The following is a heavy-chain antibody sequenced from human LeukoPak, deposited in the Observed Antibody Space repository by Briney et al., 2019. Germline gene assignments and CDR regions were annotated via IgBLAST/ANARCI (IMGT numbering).Heavy chain of an antibody. D-gene: IGHD6-13*01. Sequence: ASVKVSCKASGYTFTSYGISWVRQAPGQGLEWMGWISAYNGNTNYAQKLQGRVTMTTDTSTSTAYMELRSLRSDDTAVYYCAKNPFIAPSGNWFDPWGQGTLVTVSS. CDR1: GYTFTSYG. V-gene: IGHV1-18*01. CDR2: ISAYNGNT. CDR3: AKNPFIAPSGNWFDP. J-gene: IGHJ5*02.